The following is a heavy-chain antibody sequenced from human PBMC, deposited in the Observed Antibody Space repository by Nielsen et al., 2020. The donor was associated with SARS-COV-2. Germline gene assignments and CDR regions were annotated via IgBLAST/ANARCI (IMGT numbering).Heavy chain of an antibody. V-gene: IGHV5-51*01. CDR3: ARNTYGGSTDY. J-gene: IGHJ4*02. CDR2: IYPRDSDT. Sequence: GGSLRLSCQGSGYTFTSYWIGWVRQMPGKGLEWKGVIYPRDSDTRYNPSFQGQVTISADKSISTVYLQWSGLKASDSAMYYCARNTYGGSTDYWGQGTLVTVSS. CDR1: GYTFTSYW. D-gene: IGHD4-23*01.